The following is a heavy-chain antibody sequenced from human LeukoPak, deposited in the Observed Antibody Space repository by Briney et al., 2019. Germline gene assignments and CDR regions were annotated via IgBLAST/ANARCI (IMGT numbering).Heavy chain of an antibody. D-gene: IGHD2-2*01. CDR1: GFTFDDYA. CDR2: IIGDGGST. CDR3: AKDIGCSSTSCYDGMDV. Sequence: PGGSLRLSCAASGFTFDDYAMHWVRQAPGKGLEWVSLIIGDGGSTYYADSVKGRFTISRDNSKNSLYLQMNSLRTEDTALYYCAKDIGCSSTSCYDGMDVWGQGTTVTVSS. V-gene: IGHV3-43*02. J-gene: IGHJ6*02.